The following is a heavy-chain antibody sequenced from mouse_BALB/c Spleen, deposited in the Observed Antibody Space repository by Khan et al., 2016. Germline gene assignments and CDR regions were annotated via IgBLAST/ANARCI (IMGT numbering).Heavy chain of an antibody. Sequence: QIQLVQSGPELKKPGETVKISCKASGYTFTNYGMNWVKQAPGKGLKWMGWINTNTGEPTFAEEFKGRFAFSLETSASTAYLQINNLKNEDTATXVCARSGGQLGVPDYWDQGTTLTVSS. V-gene: IGHV9-3*02. CDR1: GYTFTNYG. J-gene: IGHJ2*01. CDR2: INTNTGEP. D-gene: IGHD3-2*01. CDR3: ARSGGQLGVPDY.